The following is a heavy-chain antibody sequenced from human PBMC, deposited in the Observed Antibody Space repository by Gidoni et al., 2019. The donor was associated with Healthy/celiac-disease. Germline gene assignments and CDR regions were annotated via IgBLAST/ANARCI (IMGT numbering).Heavy chain of an antibody. Sequence: APGKGLEWVSAISGSGGSTYYADSVKGRFTISRDNSKNTLYLQMNSLRAEDTAVYYCAKEMTLLPSVYFDYWGQGTLVTVSS. V-gene: IGHV3-23*01. J-gene: IGHJ4*02. CDR3: AKEMTLLPSVYFDY. D-gene: IGHD2-21*01. CDR2: ISGSGGST.